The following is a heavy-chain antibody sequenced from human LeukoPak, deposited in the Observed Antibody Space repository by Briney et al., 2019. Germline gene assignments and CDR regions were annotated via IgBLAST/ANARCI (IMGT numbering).Heavy chain of an antibody. CDR3: ARDASGTGARFDP. D-gene: IGHD3-10*01. CDR1: GGTFSSYA. J-gene: IGHJ5*02. V-gene: IGHV1-69*05. CDR2: IIPIFGTA. Sequence: ASVKVTCKASGGTFSSYAISWVRQAPGQGLEWMGGIIPIFGTANYAQKFQGRVTITTDESTSTAYMELSSLRSEDTAVYYCARDASGTGARFDPWGQGTLVTVSS.